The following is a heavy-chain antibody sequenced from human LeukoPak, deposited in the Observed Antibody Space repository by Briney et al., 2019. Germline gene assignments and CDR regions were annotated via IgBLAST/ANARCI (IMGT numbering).Heavy chain of an antibody. CDR3: ARGSRNDYLDLDY. V-gene: IGHV1-2*02. CDR1: GYTFTVYY. J-gene: IGHJ4*02. Sequence: GASVTVSYKASGYTFTVYYMHWVRQAPGQGLEWMGWINPNSGGTNYAQKFQGRVTMTRDTSISPAYMELSRLRSDDTAVYYCARGSRNDYLDLDYWGQGTLVTVSS. CDR2: INPNSGGT. D-gene: IGHD5-12*01.